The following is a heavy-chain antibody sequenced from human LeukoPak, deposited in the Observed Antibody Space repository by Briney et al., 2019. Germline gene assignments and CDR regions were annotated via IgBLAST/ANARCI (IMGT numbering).Heavy chain of an antibody. J-gene: IGHJ4*02. CDR1: GGSISSYY. CDR2: IYTSGST. CDR3: AVGYSSSWYTPPRFDY. Sequence: PSETLFLTCTVSGGSISSYYWSWIRQPAGKGLEWIGRIYTSGSTHYNPSLKSRVTISVDTSKNQFSLKLSSVTAADTAVYCCAVGYSSSWYTPPRFDYWGQGTLVTVSS. D-gene: IGHD6-13*01. V-gene: IGHV4-4*07.